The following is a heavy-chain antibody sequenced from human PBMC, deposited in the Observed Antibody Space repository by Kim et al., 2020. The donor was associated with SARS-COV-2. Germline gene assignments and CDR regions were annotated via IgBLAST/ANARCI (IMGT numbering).Heavy chain of an antibody. Sequence: GGSLRLSCEASGFTFSSYAMTWVRQAPGKGLEWVSAISGGGGSTYYADSVKGRFIISRDNSKNMLYLQMNSLRADDTAVYHCAKRGTMIGTPYYGMDVWGPGTTVTVSS. CDR2: ISGGGGST. CDR1: GFTFSSYA. V-gene: IGHV3-23*01. J-gene: IGHJ6*01. CDR3: AKRGTMIGTPYYGMDV. D-gene: IGHD3-22*01.